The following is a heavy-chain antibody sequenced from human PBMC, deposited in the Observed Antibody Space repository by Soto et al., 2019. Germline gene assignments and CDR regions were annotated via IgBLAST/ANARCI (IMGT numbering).Heavy chain of an antibody. CDR1: GSTFSSYG. CDR2: IWYDGSNK. D-gene: IGHD4-17*01. Sequence: GGSLRLSCAASGSTFSSYGMHWVRQAPGKGLEWVAVIWYDGSNKYYADSVKGRFTISRDNSKNTLYLQMNSLRAEDTAVYYCARDPGDYDDKNYYYGMDVWGQGTTVTVSS. CDR3: ARDPGDYDDKNYYYGMDV. J-gene: IGHJ6*02. V-gene: IGHV3-33*01.